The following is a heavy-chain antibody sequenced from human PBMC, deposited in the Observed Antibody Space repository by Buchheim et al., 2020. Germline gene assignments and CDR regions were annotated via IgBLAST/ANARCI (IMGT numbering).Heavy chain of an antibody. CDR2: MNPNSGNT. V-gene: IGHV1-8*01. Sequence: QVQLVQSGAEVKKPGASVKVSCKASGYTFTSYDINWVRQASGQGLEWMGWMNPNSGNTGYAQKFQGRVTMTWNTSISTAYMELSSLRSEDTAVYYCARGFPFYSGSSGSHYYSYGMDVWGQGTT. D-gene: IGHD6-6*01. CDR1: GYTFTSYD. J-gene: IGHJ6*02. CDR3: ARGFPFYSGSSGSHYYSYGMDV.